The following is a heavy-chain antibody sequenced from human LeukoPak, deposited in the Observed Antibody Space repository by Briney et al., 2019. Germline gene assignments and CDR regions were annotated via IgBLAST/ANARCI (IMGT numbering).Heavy chain of an antibody. D-gene: IGHD3-10*01. V-gene: IGHV4-59*02. Sequence: SETLSLTCTVSRGSVSSYYWSWIRQAPGKGLEWMGYIFYSGDTNYNPSLKSRVTISVGTSQNQFSLRLSSVTAADTAVYYCARAGGSGSPGYFDYWGQGTLVTVSS. CDR3: ARAGGSGSPGYFDY. CDR1: RGSVSSYY. CDR2: IFYSGDT. J-gene: IGHJ4*02.